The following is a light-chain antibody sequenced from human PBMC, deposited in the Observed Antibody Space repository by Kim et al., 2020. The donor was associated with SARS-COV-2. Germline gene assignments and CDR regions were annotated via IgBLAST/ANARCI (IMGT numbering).Light chain of an antibody. CDR3: QQYNDWPPGDT. V-gene: IGKV3-15*01. CDR1: QSVSTN. J-gene: IGKJ2*01. CDR2: DAS. Sequence: PVERATLSCRASQSVSTNLAWYQQKPGQAPRLLIYDASTRATDIPTRFSGSGSGTEFTLTISSLQSEDFAVYYCQQYNDWPPGDTFGQGTKLEI.